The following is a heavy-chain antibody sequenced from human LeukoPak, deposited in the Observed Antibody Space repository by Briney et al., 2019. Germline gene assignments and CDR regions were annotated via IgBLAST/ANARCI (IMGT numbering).Heavy chain of an antibody. J-gene: IGHJ3*02. CDR2: IYYSGST. D-gene: IGHD4-23*01. Sequence: SQTLSLTCTVSGGSISSSSYYWGWIRQPPGKGLEWIGSIYYSGSTYYNPSLKSRVTISVDTSKNQFSLKLSSVTAADTAVYYCARDFNPTVVTGDAFDIWGQGTMVTVSS. CDR3: ARDFNPTVVTGDAFDI. V-gene: IGHV4-39*07. CDR1: GGSISSSSYY.